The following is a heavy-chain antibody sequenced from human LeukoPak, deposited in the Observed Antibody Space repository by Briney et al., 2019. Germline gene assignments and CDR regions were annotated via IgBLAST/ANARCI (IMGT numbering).Heavy chain of an antibody. V-gene: IGHV3-23*01. D-gene: IGHD3-22*01. J-gene: IGHJ4*02. CDR1: GFTFSSYA. Sequence: GGSLRLSCAASGFTFSSYAMSWGRQAPGKGLEWVSGISWSGDNTYYADSVKGRFTISRDNSKNTLYVQVNSLGTEDTAAYYCAKGSYYDSSGSFYFDYWGQGTLVTVSS. CDR2: ISWSGDNT. CDR3: AKGSYYDSSGSFYFDY.